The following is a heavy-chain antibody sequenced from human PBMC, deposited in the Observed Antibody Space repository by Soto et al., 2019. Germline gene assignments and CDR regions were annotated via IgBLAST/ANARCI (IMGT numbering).Heavy chain of an antibody. Sequence: PGGSLRLSCAASGFTFSNAWINWVRQAPGKGLEWVGRVKSKTHGGTTDFAASVKGRFAISRDDSISMAFMRMNSLKIEDTDVYYCITYSYITVTPVCLDYWGNGTLVTVSS. CDR2: VKSKTHGGTT. CDR1: GFTFSNAW. V-gene: IGHV3-15*07. J-gene: IGHJ4*01. CDR3: ITYSYITVTPVCLDY. D-gene: IGHD4-4*01.